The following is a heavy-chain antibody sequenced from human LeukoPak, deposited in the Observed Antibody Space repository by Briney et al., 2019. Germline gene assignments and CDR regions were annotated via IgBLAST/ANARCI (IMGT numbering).Heavy chain of an antibody. CDR1: GGSISSYY. CDR2: IYYSGST. V-gene: IGHV4-59*01. J-gene: IGHJ3*02. CDR3: ARGGYFDAFDI. D-gene: IGHD2-15*01. Sequence: PSETLSLTCTVSGGSISSYYWSWIRQPPWKGLEWIGYIYYSGSTNYNPSLKSRVTISVDTSKNQFFLKLSSVTAADTAVYYCARGGYFDAFDIWGQGTMVTVSS.